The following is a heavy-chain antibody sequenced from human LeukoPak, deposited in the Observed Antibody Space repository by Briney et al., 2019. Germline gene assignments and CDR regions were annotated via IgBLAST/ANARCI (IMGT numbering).Heavy chain of an antibody. D-gene: IGHD3-16*01. CDR1: GYIFTELS. J-gene: IGHJ4*01. CDR3: AIDTVYYDPPTY. CDR2: SDPENGKT. V-gene: IGHV1-24*01. Sequence: GASVKVSCKVSGYIFTELSMHWVRPSPGQGLEWMGGSDPENGKTVYAQNFQGRVTMTKDTSTDTAYMERTRLTSDDTAIYYCAIDTVYYDPPTYWRQGTLVTVSS.